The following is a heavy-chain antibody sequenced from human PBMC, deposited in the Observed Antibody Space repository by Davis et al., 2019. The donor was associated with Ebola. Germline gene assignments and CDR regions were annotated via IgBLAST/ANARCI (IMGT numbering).Heavy chain of an antibody. D-gene: IGHD3-3*02. J-gene: IGHJ5*02. V-gene: IGHV1-2*06. CDR2: INPNSGGT. CDR3: AGSAFLYNWFDP. Sequence: AASVKVSCKASGYTFTGYYMHWVRQAPGQGLEWMGRINPNSGGTNYAQKFQGRGTMTRDTPISTAYMELSRLRSDDTAVYYCAGSAFLYNWFDPWGQGTLVTVSS. CDR1: GYTFTGYY.